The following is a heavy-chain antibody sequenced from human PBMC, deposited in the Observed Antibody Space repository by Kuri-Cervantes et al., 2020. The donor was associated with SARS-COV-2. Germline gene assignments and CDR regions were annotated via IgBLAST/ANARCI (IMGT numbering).Heavy chain of an antibody. J-gene: IGHJ3*02. CDR1: GFTFSSYA. V-gene: IGHV3-23*01. Sequence: GGSLRLSCAASGFTFSSYAMSWVRQAPGKGLEWVSAISGSGGSTYYADSVKGRFTISRDNSKNTLYLQMNSLRAEDTAVYSCAKLGGGILAPDIWGQGTMVTVSS. CDR3: AKLGGGILAPDI. D-gene: IGHD2-15*01. CDR2: ISGSGGST.